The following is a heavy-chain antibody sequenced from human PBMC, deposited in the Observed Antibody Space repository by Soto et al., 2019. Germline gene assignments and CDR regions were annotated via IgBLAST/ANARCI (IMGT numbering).Heavy chain of an antibody. D-gene: IGHD6-19*01. J-gene: IGHJ4*02. CDR3: TKKAVAVY. CDR1: GFTFSSYG. V-gene: IGHV3-23*01. CDR2: ISGSGGGT. Sequence: EVQLLESGVGLVQPGGSLRLSCAASGFTFSSYGMSWVRQAPGKGLEWVSPISGSGGGTYYADSVEGRSTITGDKSKDTLYLHMNSLRAEDTAVYYCTKKAVAVYWGQGTLVTVSS.